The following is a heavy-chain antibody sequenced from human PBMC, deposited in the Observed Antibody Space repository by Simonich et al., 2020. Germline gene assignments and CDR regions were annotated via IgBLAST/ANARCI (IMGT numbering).Heavy chain of an antibody. V-gene: IGHV4-38-2*01. J-gene: IGHJ6*02. CDR1: GYSISSGYY. Sequence: QVQLQESGPGLVKPSETLSLTCAVSGYSISSGYYWGWIRLPPGKGLEWIGSIYHRGSTYYHPSLKSRVTISVDTSKNQFSLKLSSVTAADTAVYYCARVGYSNYYYYGMDVWGQGTTVTVSS. CDR2: IYHRGST. D-gene: IGHD6-13*01. CDR3: ARVGYSNYYYYGMDV.